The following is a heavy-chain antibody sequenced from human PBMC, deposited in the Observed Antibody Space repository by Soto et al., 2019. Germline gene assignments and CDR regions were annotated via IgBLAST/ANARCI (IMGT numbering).Heavy chain of an antibody. V-gene: IGHV1-69*13. CDR3: ARVVSGYDPYISGRGRMDV. J-gene: IGHJ6*02. D-gene: IGHD3-3*01. Sequence: ASVKVSCKASGGTFSSYAISWVRQAPGQGLEWMGGIIPIFGTANYAQKFQGRVTITADESTSTAYMELSSLRSEDTAVYYCARVVSGYDPYISGRGRMDVWGQGTTVTVSS. CDR2: IIPIFGTA. CDR1: GGTFSSYA.